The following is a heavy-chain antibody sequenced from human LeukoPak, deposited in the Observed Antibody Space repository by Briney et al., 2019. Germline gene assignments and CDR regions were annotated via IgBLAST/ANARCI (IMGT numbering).Heavy chain of an antibody. V-gene: IGHV4-39*01. Sequence: SETLSLTCTVSGGSISSSSYYWGWIRQPPGKGLEWIGSIYYSGSTYYNPSLKSRVTISVDTSKNQFSLKLSSVTAADTAVYYCARPRSGSYYYDYWGQGTLVTVSS. CDR1: GGSISSSSYY. J-gene: IGHJ4*02. CDR2: IYYSGST. CDR3: ARPRSGSYYYDY. D-gene: IGHD1-26*01.